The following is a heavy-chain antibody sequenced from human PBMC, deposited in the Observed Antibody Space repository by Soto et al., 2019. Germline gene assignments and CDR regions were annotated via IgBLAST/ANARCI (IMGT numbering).Heavy chain of an antibody. CDR3: ATTGPYCSGGSCYFNWFDP. Sequence: GASVKVSCKVSGYTLTELSMHWVRQAPGEGLEWMGGFDPEDGETIYAQKFQGRVTMTEDTSTDTAYMELSSLRSEDTAVYYCATTGPYCSGGSCYFNWFDPWGQGTLVTVSS. J-gene: IGHJ5*02. CDR1: GYTLTELS. V-gene: IGHV1-24*01. CDR2: FDPEDGET. D-gene: IGHD2-15*01.